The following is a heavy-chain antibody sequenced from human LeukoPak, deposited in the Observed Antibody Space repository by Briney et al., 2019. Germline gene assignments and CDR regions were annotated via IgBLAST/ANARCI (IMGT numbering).Heavy chain of an antibody. CDR1: GYTFTNYA. CDR2: INTDTGNP. Sequence: GASVKVSCKASGYTFTNYAMSWVRQAPGQGLEWMGWINTDTGNPTYAQGFTGRFVFSLDTSVSTDYLQISSLKLEDSAVYYCARVQGYCSRTSCYPHYWGQGTLVTVSS. CDR3: ARVQGYCSRTSCYPHY. D-gene: IGHD2-2*01. J-gene: IGHJ4*02. V-gene: IGHV7-4-1*02.